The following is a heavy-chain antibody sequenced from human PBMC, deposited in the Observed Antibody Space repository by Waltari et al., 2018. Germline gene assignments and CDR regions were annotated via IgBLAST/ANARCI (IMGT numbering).Heavy chain of an antibody. CDR1: GFTFSSYA. D-gene: IGHD4-4*01. V-gene: IGHV3-23*01. CDR3: AKRSKDGFHAFDI. J-gene: IGHJ3*02. CDR2: ISGSGGST. Sequence: EVQLLESGGGLVQPGGSLRLSCAASGFTFSSYAMSWVSQDPGKGLEWVSAISGSGGSTYYADSVKGRFTISRDNSKNTLYLQMNSLRAEDTAVYYCAKRSKDGFHAFDIWGQGTMVTVSS.